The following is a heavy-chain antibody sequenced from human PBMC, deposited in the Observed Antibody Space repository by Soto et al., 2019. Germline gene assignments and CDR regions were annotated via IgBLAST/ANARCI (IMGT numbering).Heavy chain of an antibody. V-gene: IGHV4-31*03. CDR3: ASIAAAPPDFGYYYYGMDV. CDR2: IYYSGST. J-gene: IGHJ6*02. CDR1: GGSISSGGYY. D-gene: IGHD6-13*01. Sequence: QVQLQESGPGLVKPSQTLSLTCTVSGGSISSGGYYWSWIRQHPGKGLEWIGYIYYSGSTYYNPSLKSRVTISVDTSKNQFSLKLSSVTAADTAVYYCASIAAAPPDFGYYYYGMDVWGQGTTVTVSS.